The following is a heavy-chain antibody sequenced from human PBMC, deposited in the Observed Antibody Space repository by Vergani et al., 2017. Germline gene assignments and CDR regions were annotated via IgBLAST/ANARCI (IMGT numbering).Heavy chain of an antibody. D-gene: IGHD2-15*01. CDR2: IYTSGSN. V-gene: IGHV4-61*02. CDR3: ARGVVVVAATEGGYYYYMDV. CDR1: GGSISSGSYY. Sequence: QVQLQESGPGLVKPSQTLSLTCTVSGGSISSGSYYWSWIRQPAGKGLEWIGRIYTSGSNNYNPSLKSRVTISVDTSKNQFSLKLSSVTAADTAVYYCARGVVVVAATEGGYYYYMDVWGKGTTVTVSS. J-gene: IGHJ6*03.